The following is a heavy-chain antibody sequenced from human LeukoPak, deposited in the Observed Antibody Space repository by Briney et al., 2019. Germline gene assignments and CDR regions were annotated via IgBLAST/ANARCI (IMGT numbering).Heavy chain of an antibody. CDR3: AGTTGTTFH. D-gene: IGHD1-1*01. CDR1: GDSISSGDYY. V-gene: IGHV4-61*02. CDR2: ISSSGST. Sequence: SETLSLTCTVSGDSISSGDYYWSWIRQPAGKGLEWIGRISSSGSTNYNPSLKSRVTISVDTSKNQFSLKLSSVTAADTAVYYCAGTTGTTFHWGQGTLVTVSS. J-gene: IGHJ4*02.